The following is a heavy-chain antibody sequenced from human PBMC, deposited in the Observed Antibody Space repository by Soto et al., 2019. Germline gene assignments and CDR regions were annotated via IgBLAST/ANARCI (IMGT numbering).Heavy chain of an antibody. J-gene: IGHJ4*02. CDR1: GDTFNFYS. Sequence: QVQLVQSGAEVKRPGSSVKVSCKASGDTFNFYSINWVRQAPGLGIEWMGMVNPIVSMSNYAQKFQGRVTMTADKSTSTAYMELSSLRSEDTAIYYCASSYGSGYRAFDYWGQGALVTVSS. CDR3: ASSYGSGYRAFDY. D-gene: IGHD3-10*01. CDR2: VNPIVSMS. V-gene: IGHV1-69*02.